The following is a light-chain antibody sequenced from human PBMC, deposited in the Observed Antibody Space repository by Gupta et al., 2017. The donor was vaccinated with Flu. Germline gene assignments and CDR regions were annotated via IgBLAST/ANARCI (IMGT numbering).Light chain of an antibody. Sequence: RATLSCSASQTISSSYLAWYQQRPGQAPRLLIYDASSRATGIPDRFSGSGSGTDFTLTISRLEPEDFAVYYCQQYGSSPPITFGGGTKVEIK. CDR1: QTISSSY. J-gene: IGKJ4*01. V-gene: IGKV3-20*01. CDR2: DAS. CDR3: QQYGSSPPIT.